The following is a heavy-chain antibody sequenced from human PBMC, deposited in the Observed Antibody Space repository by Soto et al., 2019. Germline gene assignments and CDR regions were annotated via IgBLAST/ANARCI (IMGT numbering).Heavy chain of an antibody. CDR1: GGSISSSSYY. D-gene: IGHD1-26*01. Sequence: NPSETLSLTCTVSGGSISSSSYYWGWIRQPPGKGLEWIGSIYYSGSTYYNPSLKSRVTISVDTSKNQFSLKLSSVTAADTAVYYCARHQWELQPQYNWFDPWGQGTLVTVSS. CDR3: ARHQWELQPQYNWFDP. V-gene: IGHV4-39*01. CDR2: IYYSGST. J-gene: IGHJ5*02.